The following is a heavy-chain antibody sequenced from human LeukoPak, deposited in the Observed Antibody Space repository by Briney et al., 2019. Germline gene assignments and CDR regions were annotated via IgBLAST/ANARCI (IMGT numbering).Heavy chain of an antibody. D-gene: IGHD3-9*01. V-gene: IGHV3-30*04. CDR1: GFTFSIYA. Sequence: PGGSLRLSCAASGFTFSIYAMHWVRQAPGKGLEWVAVISYDGSRKYYADSVKGRFTISRDNSKSTLYLQMNSLRAEDTAVYYCARGIDPSPNDVFDIWGQGTMVTVSS. CDR3: ARGIDPSPNDVFDI. J-gene: IGHJ3*02. CDR2: ISYDGSRK.